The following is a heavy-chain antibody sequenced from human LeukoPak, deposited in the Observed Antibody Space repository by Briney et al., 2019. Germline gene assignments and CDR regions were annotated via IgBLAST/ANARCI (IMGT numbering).Heavy chain of an antibody. CDR2: IYHSGST. CDR3: ARSRKASFWFDP. Sequence: SETLSLTRTVSGYSISSGYYWGWIRPPPGKGLEWIGSIYHSGSTYYNPSLKSRVTISVDTSKNQFSLKLSSVTAADTAVYYCARSRKASFWFDPWGQGTLVTVSS. J-gene: IGHJ5*02. V-gene: IGHV4-38-2*02. D-gene: IGHD3-16*02. CDR1: GYSISSGYY.